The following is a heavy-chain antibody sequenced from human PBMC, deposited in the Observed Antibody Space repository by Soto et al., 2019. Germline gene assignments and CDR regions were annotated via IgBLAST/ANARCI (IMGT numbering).Heavy chain of an antibody. Sequence: GASVKVSCKASGGTFSSYAISWVRQAPGQGLEWMGGIIPIFGTANYAQKFQGRVTITADESTSTAYMELSSLRSEDTAVYYCARDPHSSGRLDYWGQGTLVTVSS. CDR3: ARDPHSSGRLDY. CDR2: IIPIFGTA. V-gene: IGHV1-69*01. D-gene: IGHD6-19*01. J-gene: IGHJ4*02. CDR1: GGTFSSYA.